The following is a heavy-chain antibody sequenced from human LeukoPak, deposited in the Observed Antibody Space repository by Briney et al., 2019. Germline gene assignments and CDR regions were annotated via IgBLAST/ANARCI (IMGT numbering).Heavy chain of an antibody. CDR2: ISGSGGST. V-gene: IGHV3-23*01. CDR1: GFTFSSYA. J-gene: IGHJ4*02. D-gene: IGHD1-26*01. CDR3: AESKGSWDY. Sequence: PGGSLRLSCAASGFTFSSYAMSWVRQAPGKGLEWVSAISGSGGSTYYADSVKGRFTITRDNSKNTLYLQMNSLRADDTAVYYCAESKGSWDYWGQGTLVTVSS.